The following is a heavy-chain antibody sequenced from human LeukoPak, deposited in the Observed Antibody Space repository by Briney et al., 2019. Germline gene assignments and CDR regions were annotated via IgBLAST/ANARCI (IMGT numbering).Heavy chain of an antibody. Sequence: GGSLGLSCAASGFTFSDYYMSWIRQAPGKGLEWVSYISSSGSTIYYADSVKGRFTISRDNAKNSLYLQMNSLRAEDTAVYYCARVKGSPYTDPLFDPWGQGTLVTVSS. CDR2: ISSSGSTI. J-gene: IGHJ5*02. V-gene: IGHV3-11*01. CDR3: ARVKGSPYTDPLFDP. CDR1: GFTFSDYY. D-gene: IGHD2-2*02.